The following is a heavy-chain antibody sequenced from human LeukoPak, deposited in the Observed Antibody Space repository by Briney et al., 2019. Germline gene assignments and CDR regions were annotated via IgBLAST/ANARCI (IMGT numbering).Heavy chain of an antibody. Sequence: GGSLRLSCAASGFTFSSYAMSWVRQAPGKGLEWVSVISDTGGSTYYADSVKGRFTISRDNSKNTLYLQMNSLRAEDTAVYYCARDRDQGYYYYMNVWGKGTTVTVSS. CDR3: ARDRDQGYYYYMNV. J-gene: IGHJ6*03. V-gene: IGHV3-23*01. CDR2: ISDTGGST. CDR1: GFTFSSYA. D-gene: IGHD3-10*01.